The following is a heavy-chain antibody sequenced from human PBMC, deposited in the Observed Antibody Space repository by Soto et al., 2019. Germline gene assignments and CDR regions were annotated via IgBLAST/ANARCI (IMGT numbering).Heavy chain of an antibody. D-gene: IGHD1-26*01. CDR1: DASVWSDSYF. CDR2: ISHTGDT. J-gene: IGHJ4*02. Sequence: QVQLRESGPGLLKPSETLYLTCTVSDASVWSDSYFWTWIRQPPGKGLEWIAYISHTGDTNYNPSLKGRVTISIATSRNPFSLTVPSVTAADTAVYFCARIVVGVTVHLWGQGSLVTVSS. CDR3: ARIVVGVTVHL. V-gene: IGHV4-61*01.